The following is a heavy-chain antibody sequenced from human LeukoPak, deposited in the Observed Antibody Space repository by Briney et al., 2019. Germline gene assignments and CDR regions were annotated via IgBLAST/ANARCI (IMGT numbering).Heavy chain of an antibody. J-gene: IGHJ3*02. CDR3: ARELREEMDPELETDAFDI. Sequence: ASMSVSCTASGYTFISHGITWVPQAPGQGLEWMGWITAHNGDANYEQKFQGRVTMTTDTSTSTIYMELRSLRSDDTAVYYCARELREEMDPELETDAFDIWGQGTMVTVFS. V-gene: IGHV1-18*01. CDR1: GYTFISHG. CDR2: ITAHNGDA. D-gene: IGHD5-24*01.